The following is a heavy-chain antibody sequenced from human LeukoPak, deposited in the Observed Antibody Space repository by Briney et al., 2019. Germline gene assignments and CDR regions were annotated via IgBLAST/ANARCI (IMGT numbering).Heavy chain of an antibody. J-gene: IGHJ4*02. V-gene: IGHV3-30*14. CDR1: GFTFSSYT. Sequence: PGGSLRLSCAASGFTFSSYTMHWVRQAPGKGLEWVAVISYDGSNKYYADSVKGRFTISRDNSKNTLYLQMGSLRAEDMAVYYCARTPLYCSGGSCPYFDYWGQGTLVTVSS. CDR3: ARTPLYCSGGSCPYFDY. CDR2: ISYDGSNK. D-gene: IGHD2-15*01.